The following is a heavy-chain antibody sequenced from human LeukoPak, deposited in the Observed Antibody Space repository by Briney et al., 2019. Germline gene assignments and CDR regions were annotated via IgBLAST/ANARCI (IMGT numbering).Heavy chain of an antibody. V-gene: IGHV3-23*01. CDR2: ISGGGGST. Sequence: PGGSLRLSCAASGFTFTSYSMNWVRQAPGKGLEWVSTISGGGGSTYYADSVKGRFTISRDNSKNTLYLRVNSLRAEDTAVYYCARDPSSSWPYYFDYWGQGTLVTVSS. J-gene: IGHJ4*02. D-gene: IGHD6-13*01. CDR3: ARDPSSSWPYYFDY. CDR1: GFTFTSYS.